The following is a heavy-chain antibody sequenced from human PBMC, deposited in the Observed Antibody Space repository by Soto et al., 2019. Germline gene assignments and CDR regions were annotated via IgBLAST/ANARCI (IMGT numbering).Heavy chain of an antibody. D-gene: IGHD4-17*01. CDR3: DRHKSWASDYGENWFDP. CDR2: MYNSGST. V-gene: IGHV4-39*01. Sequence: QLQLQESGPGLVKPSETLSLTCTVSGGSISSTNYYWGWIRQPPGQGLEWIGSMYNSGSTYYNQSLKSRVPISVDTAKNQFPLKLTSVTAADTAVYFCDRHKSWASDYGENWFDPWGQGTLVTVSS. J-gene: IGHJ5*02. CDR1: GGSISSTNYY.